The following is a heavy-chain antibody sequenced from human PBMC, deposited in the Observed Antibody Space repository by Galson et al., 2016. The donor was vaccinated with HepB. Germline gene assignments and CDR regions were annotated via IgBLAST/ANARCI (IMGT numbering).Heavy chain of an antibody. CDR1: GYTFASYG. J-gene: IGHJ4*02. D-gene: IGHD4-11*01. Sequence: SVKVSCKASGYTFASYGIAWVRQAPGQGLEWMGWISRYDDNIKYAQKFQGRLTMTIDSSTDTAYMELRSLRSDDTAIYYCARERGNYAYFDYWGQGTLVTVSS. CDR2: ISRYDDNI. V-gene: IGHV1-18*01. CDR3: ARERGNYAYFDY.